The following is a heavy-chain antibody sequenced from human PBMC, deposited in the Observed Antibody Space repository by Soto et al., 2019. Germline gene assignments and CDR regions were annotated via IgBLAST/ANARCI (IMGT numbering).Heavy chain of an antibody. D-gene: IGHD3-16*01. V-gene: IGHV1-18*04. CDR3: ARDRVAGIWGDAFDI. J-gene: IGHJ3*02. CDR2: INPYTANT. Sequence: ASVKVSCKTSGYTFTNHGINWVRQAPGEGLEWMGWINPYTANTNYAQELQGRVTMTTDTSTSTAYMDLRSLTSDDTAVYYCARDRVAGIWGDAFDIWGQGTMVTVSS. CDR1: GYTFTNHG.